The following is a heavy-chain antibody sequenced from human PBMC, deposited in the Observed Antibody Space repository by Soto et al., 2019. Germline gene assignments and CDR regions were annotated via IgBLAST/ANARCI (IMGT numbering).Heavy chain of an antibody. CDR1: GFTFSSYA. Sequence: PGGSLRLSCAASGFTFSSYAMGWVRQGPGKGLEWVAVVSIGGSTHYADSVRGRFTISRDNSKNTLSLQMNSLTAEDTAVYFCAKRRGAGGHFDYWGRGALVTSPQ. CDR3: AKRRGAGGHFDY. D-gene: IGHD2-15*01. V-gene: IGHV3-23*01. J-gene: IGHJ4*02. CDR2: VSIGGST.